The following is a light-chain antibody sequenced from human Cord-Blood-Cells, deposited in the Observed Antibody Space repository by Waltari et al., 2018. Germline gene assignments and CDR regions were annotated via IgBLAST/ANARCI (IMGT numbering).Light chain of an antibody. CDR3: SSYTSSSTLV. J-gene: IGLJ2*01. CDR2: DVS. CDR1: SSDVGGYNY. V-gene: IGLV2-14*01. Sequence: QSALTQPASVSGSLGQSTTISCTGTSSDVGGYNYVTCYQQHQGKAPKLMIYDVSNRPSGVSNRFSGSKSGNTASLTISGLQAEDEADYYCSSYTSSSTLVFGGGTKLTVL.